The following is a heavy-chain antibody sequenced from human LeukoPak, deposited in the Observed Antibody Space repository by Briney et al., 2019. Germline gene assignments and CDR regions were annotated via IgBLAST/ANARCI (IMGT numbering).Heavy chain of an antibody. V-gene: IGHV3-66*01. CDR2: IYSGGST. CDR1: GFTVSSNY. D-gene: IGHD2-2*01. J-gene: IGHJ4*02. Sequence: GGSLRLSCAASGFTVSSNYMSWVRQAPGKGLEWVSVIYSGGSTYYADSVKGRFTISRDNSKNTLYLQMNSLRAEDTAVYYCAKVPFGCSSTSCYEDYWGQGTLVTVSS. CDR3: AKVPFGCSSTSCYEDY.